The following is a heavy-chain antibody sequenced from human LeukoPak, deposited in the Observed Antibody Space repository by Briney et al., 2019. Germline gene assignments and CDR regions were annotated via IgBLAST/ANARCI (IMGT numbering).Heavy chain of an antibody. CDR3: ARYELPYCSSTSCATPWFDP. D-gene: IGHD2-2*01. Sequence: GASVKVSCKASGGTFSSNAISWVRQAPGQGLEWMGGIIPIFGTANYAQKFQGRVTITADESTSTAYMELSSLRSEDTAVYYCARYELPYCSSTSCATPWFDPWGQGTLVTVSS. V-gene: IGHV1-69*13. CDR2: IIPIFGTA. J-gene: IGHJ5*02. CDR1: GGTFSSNA.